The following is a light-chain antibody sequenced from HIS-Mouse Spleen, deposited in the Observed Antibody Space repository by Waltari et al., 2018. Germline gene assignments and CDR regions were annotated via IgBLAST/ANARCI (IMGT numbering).Light chain of an antibody. Sequence: QPALTHPPSASGSPGQSVTISCTGTSTAVVGYNYVSWYQQHPGKAPKLMIYEVSKRPSGVPDRFSGSKSGNTASLTVSGLQAEDEADYYCSSYAGSNNLVFGGGTKLTVL. CDR3: SSYAGSNNLV. CDR1: STAVVGYNY. CDR2: EVS. V-gene: IGLV2-8*01. J-gene: IGLJ2*01.